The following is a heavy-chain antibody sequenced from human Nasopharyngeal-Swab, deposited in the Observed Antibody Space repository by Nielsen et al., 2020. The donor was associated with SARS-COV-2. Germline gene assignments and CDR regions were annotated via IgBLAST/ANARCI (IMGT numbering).Heavy chain of an antibody. CDR3: ASRGIWFGEFVFDY. CDR2: ISSSGSTI. D-gene: IGHD3-10*01. V-gene: IGHV3-48*03. CDR1: GFTFSSYE. Sequence: LSLTCAASGFTFSSYEMNWVRQAPGKGLEWVSYISSSGSTIYYADSVKGRFTISRDNAKNSLYLQMNSLRAEDTADYYCASRGIWFGEFVFDYWGQGTLVTVSS. J-gene: IGHJ4*02.